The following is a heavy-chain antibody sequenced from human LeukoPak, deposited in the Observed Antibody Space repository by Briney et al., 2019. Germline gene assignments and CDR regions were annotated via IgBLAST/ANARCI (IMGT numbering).Heavy chain of an antibody. CDR3: AKRGYCSGGRCYSFHFDY. D-gene: IGHD2-15*01. J-gene: IGHJ4*02. CDR2: MSYDGTNK. Sequence: PGRSLRLSCAASGFTFSSHGMHWVRQAPGKGLEWVALMSYDGTNKVYADSVKGRFTIFRDNSKNTLYLEMNNLRAEDTAVYYCAKRGYCSGGRCYSFHFDYWGQGTLVTVSS. CDR1: GFTFSSHG. V-gene: IGHV3-30*18.